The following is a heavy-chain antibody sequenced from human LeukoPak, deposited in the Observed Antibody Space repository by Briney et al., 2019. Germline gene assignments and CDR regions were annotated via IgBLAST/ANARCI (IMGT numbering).Heavy chain of an antibody. Sequence: PSETLSLTCTASGGSISSYYWSWIRQPAGKGLEWIGRIYTSGSTNYNPSLKSRVTMSVDTSKNQFSLKLSSVTAADTAVYYCARGYCSGGSCVDFDYWGQGTLVTVSS. CDR1: GGSISSYY. V-gene: IGHV4-4*07. CDR3: ARGYCSGGSCVDFDY. CDR2: IYTSGST. D-gene: IGHD2-15*01. J-gene: IGHJ4*02.